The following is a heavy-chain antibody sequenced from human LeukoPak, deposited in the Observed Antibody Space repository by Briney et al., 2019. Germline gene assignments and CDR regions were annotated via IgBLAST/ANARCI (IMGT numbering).Heavy chain of an antibody. CDR1: TFTFSSYW. V-gene: IGHV3-7*01. Sequence: GGSLRLSCEASTFTFSSYWMSWVRQAPGKGLQWIANIRQDGNAKYYVDSVKGRFTISRDNAKNSLYLQMNSLRAEDTAVYYCARVGSGSYATTWGQGTLVTVSS. CDR2: IRQDGNAK. J-gene: IGHJ4*02. D-gene: IGHD3-10*01. CDR3: ARVGSGSYATT.